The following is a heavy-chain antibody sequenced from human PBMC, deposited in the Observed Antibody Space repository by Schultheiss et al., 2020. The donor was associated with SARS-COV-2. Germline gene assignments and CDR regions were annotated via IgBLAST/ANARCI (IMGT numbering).Heavy chain of an antibody. D-gene: IGHD3-9*01. CDR2: ISYDGSNK. Sequence: GGSLRLSCAASGFTFSSHGMHWVRQAPGKGLEWVTVISYDGSNKYYADSVKGRFTISRDNAKNSLYLQMNSLRAEDTAVYYCARDRGCSSTSCLTVLRYFDWLSIRDAFDIWGQGTMVTVSS. CDR3: ARDRGCSSTSCLTVLRYFDWLSIRDAFDI. J-gene: IGHJ3*02. CDR1: GFTFSSHG. V-gene: IGHV3-30*03.